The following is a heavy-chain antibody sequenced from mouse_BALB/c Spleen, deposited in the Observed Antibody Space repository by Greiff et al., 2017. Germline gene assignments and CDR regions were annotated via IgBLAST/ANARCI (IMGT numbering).Heavy chain of an antibody. CDR1: GFTFSSYT. V-gene: IGHV5-6-4*01. D-gene: IGHD2-4*01. Sequence: EVQGVESGGGLVKPGGSLKLSCAASGFTFSSYTMSWVRQTPEKRLEWVATISSGGSYTYYPDSVKGRFTISRDNAKNTLYLQMSSLKSEDTAMYYCTRDGDYDEAWFAYWGQGTLVTVSA. J-gene: IGHJ3*01. CDR2: ISSGGSYT. CDR3: TRDGDYDEAWFAY.